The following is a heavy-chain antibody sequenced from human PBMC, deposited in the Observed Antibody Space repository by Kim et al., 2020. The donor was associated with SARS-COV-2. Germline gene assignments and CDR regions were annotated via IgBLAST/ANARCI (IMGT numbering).Heavy chain of an antibody. J-gene: IGHJ4*02. CDR3: ARRGNSNWFLDY. Sequence: SETLSLTCTVSGGSITSSSYYWGWIRQPPGKGLEWIGSIYYNGDSYHNPSLKSRVTMLIDTSRNQFSLKLSSVTAADTAVYYCARRGNSNWFLDYWGPGGLVTVSS. V-gene: IGHV4-39*01. D-gene: IGHD5-18*01. CDR1: GGSITSSSYY. CDR2: IYYNGDS.